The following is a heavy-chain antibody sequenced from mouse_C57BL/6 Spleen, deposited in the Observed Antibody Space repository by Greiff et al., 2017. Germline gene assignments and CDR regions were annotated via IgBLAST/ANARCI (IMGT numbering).Heavy chain of an antibody. Sequence: EVNLVESGGGLVQPGGSLKLSCAASGFTFSDYYMYWVRQTPEKWLEWVAYISNGGGSTYYPDTVKGRFTISRDNAKNTLYLQMSRLKSEDTAMYYCARQWGIYAMDYWGQGTSVTVSS. CDR1: GFTFSDYY. V-gene: IGHV5-12*01. CDR3: ARQWGIYAMDY. J-gene: IGHJ4*01. CDR2: ISNGGGST.